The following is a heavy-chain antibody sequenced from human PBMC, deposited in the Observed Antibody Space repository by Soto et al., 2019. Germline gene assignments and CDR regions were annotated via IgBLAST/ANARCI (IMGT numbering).Heavy chain of an antibody. V-gene: IGHV4-31*03. CDR3: ASSRRDGYNSGWYFDL. CDR2: ISHSGST. J-gene: IGHJ2*01. D-gene: IGHD5-12*01. Sequence: SETLSLTCSVSGADINSGGFTWTWIRQHAGKGLEWLGYISHSGSTDYNPSLKSRLSISGDTSKNHFSLTLTSVTAADAAVYYCASSRRDGYNSGWYFDLWGRGTLVTVSS. CDR1: GADINSGGFT.